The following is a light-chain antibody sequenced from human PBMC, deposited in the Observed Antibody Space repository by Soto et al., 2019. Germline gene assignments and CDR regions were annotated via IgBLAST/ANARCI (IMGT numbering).Light chain of an antibody. J-gene: IGLJ1*01. CDR3: CSYAGSSTYV. CDR1: STDVGSYTL. CDR2: EGS. Sequence: QSVLTQPASVSGSPRESIPISCSGTSTDVGSYTLVPWYQQHPGKAPKLMIYEGSKRPSGVSNRFSGSKSGNTASLTISGLQAEDEADYYCCSYAGSSTYVFGTGTKVTVL. V-gene: IGLV2-23*01.